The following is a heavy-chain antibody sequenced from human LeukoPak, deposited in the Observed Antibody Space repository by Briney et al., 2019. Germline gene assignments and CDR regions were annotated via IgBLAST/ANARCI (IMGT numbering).Heavy chain of an antibody. D-gene: IGHD3-10*01. CDR2: INPNTGDT. Sequence: ASVKVSCKASGYTFTGYCMHWVRKTPGQGLEWMGWINPNTGDTNYGRKFQGRVTMTRDTSINTAYMELRSLRSDDTAVYYCARSRRVGNGEYPDYWGQGTLVTVSS. J-gene: IGHJ4*02. V-gene: IGHV1-2*02. CDR1: GYTFTGYC. CDR3: ARSRRVGNGEYPDY.